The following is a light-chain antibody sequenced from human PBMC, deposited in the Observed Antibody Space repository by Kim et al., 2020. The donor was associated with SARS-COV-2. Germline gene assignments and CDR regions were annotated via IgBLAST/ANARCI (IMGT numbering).Light chain of an antibody. V-gene: IGLV3-1*01. CDR2: QDT. CDR3: QTWDRTTAV. J-gene: IGLJ2*01. Sequence: YELTQPPSVSVSPGQTASITCSGDKLGDKYACWYQQKPGQSPVMVIYQDTKRPSGIPERFSGSKSGNTATLTISGTQALDDGDYFCQTWDRTTAVFGGGTQLTVL. CDR1: KLGDKY.